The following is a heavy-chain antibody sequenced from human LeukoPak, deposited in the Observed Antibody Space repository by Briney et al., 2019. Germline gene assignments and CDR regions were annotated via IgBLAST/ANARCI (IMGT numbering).Heavy chain of an antibody. CDR1: GFNFRAYW. Sequence: GGSLRLSCTTSGFNFRAYWMGWVRQAPGKGLEWVANIHQHGSKENYLDSVKGRFTISRDNAKNSLYLQMNSLRAEDTAVYYCARDRNLFAYWGQGTLVTVSS. CDR2: IHQHGSKE. V-gene: IGHV3-7*01. J-gene: IGHJ4*02. CDR3: ARDRNLFAY.